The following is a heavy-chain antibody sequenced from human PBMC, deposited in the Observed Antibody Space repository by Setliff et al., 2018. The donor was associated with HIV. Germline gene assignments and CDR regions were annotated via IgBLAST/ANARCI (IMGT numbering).Heavy chain of an antibody. CDR2: ISGSGGDT. D-gene: IGHD1-26*01. Sequence: GGSLRLSCASSGFTFSSYAMTWVRQAPGKGLECVAVISGSGGDTYYADSVKGRFVISREKSKSTLYLQMNSLRAEDTAVYYCANLPAQWAGYWGQGTLVTVSS. CDR1: GFTFSSYA. CDR3: ANLPAQWAGY. V-gene: IGHV3-23*01. J-gene: IGHJ4*02.